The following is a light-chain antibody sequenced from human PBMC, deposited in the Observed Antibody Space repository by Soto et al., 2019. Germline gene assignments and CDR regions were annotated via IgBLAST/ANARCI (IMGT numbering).Light chain of an antibody. CDR1: QSVSSSY. J-gene: IGKJ1*01. V-gene: IGKV3-20*01. CDR2: GAS. CDR3: QQYGSSPVT. Sequence: EIVLTTFSGTPSLSPGERATLSFRASQSVSSSYLAWYQQKPGQAPRLLIYGASSRATGIPDRFSGSGSGTDFTLTISRLEPEDFAVYYCQQYGSSPVTFGQGTKVDIK.